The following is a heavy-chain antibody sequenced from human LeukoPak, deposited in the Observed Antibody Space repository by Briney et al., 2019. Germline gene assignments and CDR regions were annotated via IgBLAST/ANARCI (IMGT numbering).Heavy chain of an antibody. CDR3: ARDSRSGYGDYEFDY. J-gene: IGHJ4*02. D-gene: IGHD4-17*01. Sequence: PGGSLRLSCAASGFTFSSYAMSWVRQAPGKGLEWVSAISGSGGNTYYADSVKGRFTISRDNSKNALYLQMYSLRAEDTALYYCARDSRSGYGDYEFDYWGQGTLVTVSS. CDR2: ISGSGGNT. V-gene: IGHV3-23*01. CDR1: GFTFSSYA.